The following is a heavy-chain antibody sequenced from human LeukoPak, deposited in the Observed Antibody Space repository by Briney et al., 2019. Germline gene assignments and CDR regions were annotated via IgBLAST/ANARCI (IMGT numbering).Heavy chain of an antibody. D-gene: IGHD2-2*01. CDR1: GGSISSGGYY. Sequence: PSQTLSLTCTVSGGSISSGGYYWSWTRQHPGKGLEWIGYIYYSGSTYYNPSLKSRVTISVDTSKNQFSLKLSSVTAADTAVYYCARAPRGDCSSTSCLFDYWGQGTLVTVSS. CDR2: IYYSGST. V-gene: IGHV4-31*03. CDR3: ARAPRGDCSSTSCLFDY. J-gene: IGHJ4*02.